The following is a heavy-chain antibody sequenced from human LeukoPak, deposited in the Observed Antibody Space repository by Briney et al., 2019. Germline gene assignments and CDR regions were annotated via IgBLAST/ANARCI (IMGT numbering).Heavy chain of an antibody. Sequence: SETLSLTCTVSGGSISPYYWTWIRQPPGKGLEWIGYIYYNGGTNYNPSLKSRVTISLDTSKNQFSLILSSVTAADTAVYYCARRYCSDASCYDDAFDIWGQGTMVTVSS. CDR2: IYYNGGT. CDR3: ARRYCSDASCYDDAFDI. V-gene: IGHV4-59*08. J-gene: IGHJ3*02. D-gene: IGHD2-15*01. CDR1: GGSISPYY.